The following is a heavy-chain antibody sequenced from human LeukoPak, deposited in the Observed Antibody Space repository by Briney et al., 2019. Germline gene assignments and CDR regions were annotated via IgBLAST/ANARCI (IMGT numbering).Heavy chain of an antibody. J-gene: IGHJ5*02. V-gene: IGHV3-30*18. CDR2: ISYDGSNK. Sequence: QSGGSLRLSCAASGFTFSSYGMHWVRQAPGKGLEWVAVISYDGSNKYYADSVKGRFTISRDNSKNTLYLQMNSLRAEDTAVYYCAKDGIAVAGAPNWFDPWGQGTLVTVSS. D-gene: IGHD6-19*01. CDR1: GFTFSSYG. CDR3: AKDGIAVAGAPNWFDP.